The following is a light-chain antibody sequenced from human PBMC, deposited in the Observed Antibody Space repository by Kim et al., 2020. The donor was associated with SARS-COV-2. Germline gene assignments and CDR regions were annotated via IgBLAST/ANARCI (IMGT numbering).Light chain of an antibody. Sequence: SYELTQPPSVSVSPGQTARITCSGDALPKQYAYWYQQKPGQAPVLVIYKDSERPSGIPERFSGSSSGNTATLTISGVQAEDEADYYCQSADTNGTYWVFG. V-gene: IGLV3-25*03. CDR2: KDS. J-gene: IGLJ3*02. CDR1: ALPKQY. CDR3: QSADTNGTYWV.